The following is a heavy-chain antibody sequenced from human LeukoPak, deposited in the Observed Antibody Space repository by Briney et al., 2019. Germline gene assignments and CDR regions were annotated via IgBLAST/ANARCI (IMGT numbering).Heavy chain of an antibody. J-gene: IGHJ4*02. CDR3: AKDLIGRPF. CDR2: ISGSGGRT. CDR1: GFTFSSHA. V-gene: IGHV3-23*01. D-gene: IGHD2-8*01. Sequence: PGGSLRLSYAASGFTFSSHAMSWVRHAPGKGLEWVSAISGSGGRTYYAHSVKGRFTISRDNSKNTLYLQMNSLRAEDTAVYYCAKDLIGRPFWGQGTLVTVSS.